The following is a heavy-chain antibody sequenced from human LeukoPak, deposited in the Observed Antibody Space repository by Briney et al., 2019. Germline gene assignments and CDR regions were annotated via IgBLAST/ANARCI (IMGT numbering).Heavy chain of an antibody. CDR1: GFTFSSYG. CDR3: ARGKTSQNIVTRKTYNWFDP. Sequence: PGGSLRLSCAASGFTFSSYGMHWVRQAPGKGLEWVAFIRYDGSNKYYADSVKGRFTISRDNSKNTLYLQMNSLRGEDTAVYYCARGKTSQNIVTRKTYNWFDPWGQGTLVTVSS. J-gene: IGHJ5*02. D-gene: IGHD2/OR15-2a*01. CDR2: IRYDGSNK. V-gene: IGHV3-30*02.